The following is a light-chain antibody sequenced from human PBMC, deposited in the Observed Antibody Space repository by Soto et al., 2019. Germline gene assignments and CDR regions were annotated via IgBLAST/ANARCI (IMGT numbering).Light chain of an antibody. CDR1: QSVSSSY. Sequence: EIVLTQSPGTLSLSPGERATLSCRASQSVSSSYLAWYQQKPGQAPRLLIYGASSRATGIPDRFSGSGSGTDFTHTISRLEPEDVAVYYWQQYGSSPFTFGPGTKVDIK. V-gene: IGKV3-20*01. J-gene: IGKJ3*01. CDR2: GAS. CDR3: QQYGSSPFT.